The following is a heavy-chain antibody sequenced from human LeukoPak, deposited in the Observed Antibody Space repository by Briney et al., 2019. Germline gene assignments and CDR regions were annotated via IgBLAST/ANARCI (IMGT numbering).Heavy chain of an antibody. V-gene: IGHV1-18*01. D-gene: IGHD4-23*01. Sequence: ASVKVSCKASGYTFTSYGISWVRQAPGRGLEWMGWISAYNGNTNYAQKLQGRVTMTTDTSTSTAYMELRSLRSDDTAVYFCARGAVVPPSKAFDIWGQGTMVTVSS. CDR1: GYTFTSYG. CDR3: ARGAVVPPSKAFDI. J-gene: IGHJ3*02. CDR2: ISAYNGNT.